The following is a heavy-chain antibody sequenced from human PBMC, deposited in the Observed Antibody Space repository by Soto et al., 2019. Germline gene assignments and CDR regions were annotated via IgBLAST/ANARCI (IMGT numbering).Heavy chain of an antibody. CDR2: IYPGDSDT. D-gene: IGHD6-19*01. CDR1: GYSFITYW. CDR3: ARQTKSVTGTLVFDP. J-gene: IGHJ5*02. Sequence: GESLKISCKGSGYSFITYWIGWVRQMPGKGLEWMGIIYPGDSDTRYSPSFQGQVTISADKSISTAYLQWSSLKASDTAMYYCARQTKSVTGTLVFDPWGQGTLVTVSS. V-gene: IGHV5-51*01.